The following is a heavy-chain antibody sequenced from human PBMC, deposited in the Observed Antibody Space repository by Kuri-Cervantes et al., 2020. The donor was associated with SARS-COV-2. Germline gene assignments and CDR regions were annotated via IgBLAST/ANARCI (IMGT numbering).Heavy chain of an antibody. V-gene: IGHV3-48*01. CDR3: ARALLGYCSSTSCYFHYFDY. D-gene: IGHD2-2*01. Sequence: GESLKISCAASGFTVSTYTMNWVRQAPGKGLEWVSYISVSGTTMYYADSVKGRFTIYRDNAKNSLYLQMNSLRAEDTAVYYCARALLGYCSSTSCYFHYFDYWGQGTLVTVSS. J-gene: IGHJ4*02. CDR2: ISVSGTTM. CDR1: GFTVSTYT.